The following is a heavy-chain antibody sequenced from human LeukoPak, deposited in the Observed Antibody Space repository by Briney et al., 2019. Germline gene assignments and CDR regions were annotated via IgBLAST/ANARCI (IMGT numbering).Heavy chain of an antibody. D-gene: IGHD3-16*01. J-gene: IGHJ4*02. V-gene: IGHV3-11*04. CDR3: ARDHSHLAFDY. CDR1: GYTFSDYY. Sequence: PGGSLRLSCAASGYTFSDYYMSWIRQAPGKGREWVSYISSSGSTIYYADSVKGRFTIPRDNAKNSLYLQMNSLRAEDTAVYYCARDHSHLAFDYWGQGTLVTVSS. CDR2: ISSSGSTI.